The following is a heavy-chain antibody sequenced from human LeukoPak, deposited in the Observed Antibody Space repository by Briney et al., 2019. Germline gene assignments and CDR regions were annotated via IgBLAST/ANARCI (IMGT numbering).Heavy chain of an antibody. CDR3: ARDRMVRGVRYYYMDV. D-gene: IGHD3-10*01. V-gene: IGHV1-69*13. CDR1: GYTFTSYD. Sequence: ASVKVSCKASGYTFTSYDINWVRQATGQGLEWMGGIIPIFGTANYAQKFQGRVTITADESTSTAYMELSSLRSEDTAVYYCARDRMVRGVRYYYMDVWGKGTTVTISS. J-gene: IGHJ6*03. CDR2: IIPIFGTA.